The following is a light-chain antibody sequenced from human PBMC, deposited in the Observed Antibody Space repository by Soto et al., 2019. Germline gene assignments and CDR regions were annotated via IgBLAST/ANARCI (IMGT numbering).Light chain of an antibody. CDR2: GAS. V-gene: IGKV3-20*01. J-gene: IGKJ4*01. CDR1: QSVSSSY. Sequence: EIVLTQSPATLSLSPGERATLSCRASQSVSSSYLAWYQQKPGQAPRLLIYGASSRATGIPDRFSGSGSGTDFNLTISRLEPEDFAVYYCQQYGSSTSGALTFGGGTKVEIK. CDR3: QQYGSSTSGALT.